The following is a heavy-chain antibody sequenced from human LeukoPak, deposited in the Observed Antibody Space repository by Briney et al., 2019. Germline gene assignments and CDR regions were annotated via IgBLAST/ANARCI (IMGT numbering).Heavy chain of an antibody. CDR1: GGSISSSSYY. J-gene: IGHJ4*02. D-gene: IGHD6-13*01. V-gene: IGHV4-39*07. Sequence: SETLSPTCTVSGGSISSSSYYWGWIRQPPGKGLEWIGSIYYSGSTYYNPSLKSRVTISVDTSKNQFSLKLSSVTAADTAVYYCARDLGFSSSSWFDYWGQGTLVTVSS. CDR2: IYYSGST. CDR3: ARDLGFSSSSWFDY.